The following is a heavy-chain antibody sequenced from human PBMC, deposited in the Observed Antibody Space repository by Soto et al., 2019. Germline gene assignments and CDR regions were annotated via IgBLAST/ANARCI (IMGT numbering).Heavy chain of an antibody. V-gene: IGHV4-59*01. D-gene: IGHD3-3*01. CDR1: GSSISSYY. CDR3: ARWGLGDFWSGYSYYYYGMDV. Sequence: LSLTCTVSGSSISSYYWSWIRQPPGKGLEWIGYIYYSGSTNYNPSLKSRVTISVDTSKNQFSLKLSSVTAADTAVYYCARWGLGDFWSGYSYYYYGMDVWGQGTTVTVSS. J-gene: IGHJ6*02. CDR2: IYYSGST.